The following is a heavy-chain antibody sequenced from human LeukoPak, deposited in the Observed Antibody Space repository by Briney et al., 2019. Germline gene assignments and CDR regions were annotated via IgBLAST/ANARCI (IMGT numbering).Heavy chain of an antibody. V-gene: IGHV1-46*01. D-gene: IGHD2-21*01. CDR2: INTSGGST. CDR1: GYTFTSYY. Sequence: ASVKVSCKASGYTFTSYYMHCVRQAPGQGLEWMGIINTSGGSTSYAQKFQGRVTMTRDMSTSTVYMALSSLRSEDTAVYYCARCPNLWYHYWGQGTLVTVSS. J-gene: IGHJ4*02. CDR3: ARCPNLWYHY.